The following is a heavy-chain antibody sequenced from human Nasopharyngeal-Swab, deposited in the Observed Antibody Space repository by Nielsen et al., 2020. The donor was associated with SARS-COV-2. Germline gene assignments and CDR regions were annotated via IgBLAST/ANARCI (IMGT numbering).Heavy chain of an antibody. Sequence: GEPLKISCIASGFTFNIYAMAWVRRTPGRGLQWVSGISASGGSTYYTDSVKGRFAVSRDNSRNTLYLQMHSLRVEDTALYYCAKDDVVRGDAFDIWGQGTMVTVPS. CDR1: GFTFNIYA. J-gene: IGHJ3*02. CDR2: ISASGGST. CDR3: AKDDVVRGDAFDI. V-gene: IGHV3-23*01. D-gene: IGHD3-10*01.